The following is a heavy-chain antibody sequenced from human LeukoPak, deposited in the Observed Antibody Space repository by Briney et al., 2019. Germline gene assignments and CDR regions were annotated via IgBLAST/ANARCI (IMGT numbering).Heavy chain of an antibody. CDR2: INSDESTT. CDR1: GFTFRTYW. CDR3: ARERPYLYSSCYGKAPYFVY. J-gene: IGHJ4*02. Sequence: PAGSLRLSCAASGFTFRTYWRHWVRQLPGKGLMWVSRINSDESTTSYADFVKRRFTLSRDNANNTLYLQMDNLSAEHTAVYHCARERPYLYSSCYGKAPYFVYWGRGILVSVSS. D-gene: IGHD3-22*01. V-gene: IGHV3-74*03.